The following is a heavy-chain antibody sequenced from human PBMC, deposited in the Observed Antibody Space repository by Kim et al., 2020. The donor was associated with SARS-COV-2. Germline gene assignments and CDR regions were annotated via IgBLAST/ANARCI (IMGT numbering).Heavy chain of an antibody. CDR2: IYYSGST. V-gene: IGHV4-61*01. D-gene: IGHD3-9*01. Sequence: SETLSLTCTVSGGSVSSGSYYWSWIRQPPGKGLEWIGYIYYSGSTNYNPSLKSRVTISVDTSKNQFSLKLSSVTAADTAVYYCARHFDWYPGGYYYYYYG. CDR1: GGSVSSGSYY. CDR3: ARHFDWYPGGYYYYYYG. J-gene: IGHJ6*01.